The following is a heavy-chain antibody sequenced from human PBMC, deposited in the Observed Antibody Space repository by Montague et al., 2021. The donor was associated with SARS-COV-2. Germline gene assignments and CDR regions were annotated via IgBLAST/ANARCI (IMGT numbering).Heavy chain of an antibody. CDR2: INQDETAK. CDR3: ARSPRGSGTGWLDY. V-gene: IGHV3-7*01. Sequence: SLRLSSSASGFTSGDYQMTWVRQAPGKGLQWVANINQDETAKTYVDSVKGRFTISRDNAKNSLILQMNSLKDEDTAVYYCARSPRGSGTGWLDYWGQGTLVTVAS. CDR1: GFTSGDYQ. D-gene: IGHD3/OR15-3a*01. J-gene: IGHJ4*02.